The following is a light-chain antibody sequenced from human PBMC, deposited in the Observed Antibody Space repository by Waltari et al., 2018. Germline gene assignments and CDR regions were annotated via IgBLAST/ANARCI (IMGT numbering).Light chain of an antibody. CDR1: QGISNY. CDR2: AAS. CDR3: QQNNNYPLT. V-gene: IGKV1-16*01. J-gene: IGKJ4*01. Sequence: DIQMTQSPSSLSASVGDRVTITRRASQGISNYLAWFQRRPGNAPKLLIYAASSLQSGVPSRFSGSGSGTDVTLTISSLQPEDFATYYCQQNNNYPLTFGGGTKVEIK.